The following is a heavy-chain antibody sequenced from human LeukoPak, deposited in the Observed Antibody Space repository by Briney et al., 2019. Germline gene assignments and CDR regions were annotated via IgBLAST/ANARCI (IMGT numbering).Heavy chain of an antibody. CDR3: AKVSRYPYSSSPNWFDP. CDR2: ILDDGSNK. D-gene: IGHD6-13*01. CDR1: GFTFSSYG. J-gene: IGHJ5*02. Sequence: PGGSLRLSCAAPGFTFSSYGMHWVRQAPGKGLEWVAFILDDGSNKYYADSVKGRFTISRDNSKNTLYLQMNSLRAEDTAVYYCAKVSRYPYSSSPNWFDPWGQGTLVTVSS. V-gene: IGHV3-30*02.